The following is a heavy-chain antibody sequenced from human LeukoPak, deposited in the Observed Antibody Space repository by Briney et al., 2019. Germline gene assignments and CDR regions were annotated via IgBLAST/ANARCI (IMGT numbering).Heavy chain of an antibody. D-gene: IGHD3-22*01. Sequence: ASVKVSCKASGYTFTSYGISWVRQAPGQGLEWMGWISAYNGITNYAQKLQGRVTMTTDTSTSTAYMELRSLRSDDTAVYYCARGEPWYYYDSRHFDYWGQGTLVTVSS. CDR2: ISAYNGIT. J-gene: IGHJ4*02. CDR3: ARGEPWYYYDSRHFDY. CDR1: GYTFTSYG. V-gene: IGHV1-18*01.